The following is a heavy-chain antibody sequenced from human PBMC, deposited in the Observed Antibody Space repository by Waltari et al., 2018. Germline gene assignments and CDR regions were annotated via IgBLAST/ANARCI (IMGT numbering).Heavy chain of an antibody. CDR1: GVSITSGSHY. CDR3: VTVGSSIQAFDYFDN. D-gene: IGHD3-3*02. V-gene: IGHV4-61*02. J-gene: IGHJ4*02. Sequence: QVQLQESGPGLAKPSQTLSLTCSVSGVSITSGSHYWSWIRQPAGKGLEWIGHIYTSGSTKYNPSLKRRVTISVDTSKNQFSLRLSSVTAADTAVYYCVTVGSSIQAFDYFDNWGQGTLVTVSS. CDR2: IYTSGST.